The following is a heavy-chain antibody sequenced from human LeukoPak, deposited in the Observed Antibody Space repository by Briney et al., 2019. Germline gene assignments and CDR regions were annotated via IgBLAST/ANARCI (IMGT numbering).Heavy chain of an antibody. J-gene: IGHJ6*03. D-gene: IGHD5-12*01. CDR2: IYTSGST. CDR3: ARRVYVATEIYYYYYYMDV. CDR1: GASITSYY. Sequence: SETLSLTCTVSGASITSYYWSWIRQPPGRGLEWIGYIYTSGSTNYNPSLKSRVTISVDTSKNQFSLKLSSVTAADTAVYYCARRVYVATEIYYYYYYMDVWGKGTTVTVSS. V-gene: IGHV4-4*09.